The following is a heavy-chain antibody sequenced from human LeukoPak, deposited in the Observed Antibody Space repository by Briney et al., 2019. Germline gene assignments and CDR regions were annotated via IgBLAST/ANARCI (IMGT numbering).Heavy chain of an antibody. CDR3: ARPMDFDWLLSFDY. Sequence: GGSLRLSCAASGFTFSSYAMSWVRQAPGKGLEWVSAISGSGGSTYYADSVKGRFTISRDNSENTVYLQMNSLRAEDTAVYYCARPMDFDWLLSFDYWGQGTLVTVSS. CDR2: ISGSGGST. CDR1: GFTFSSYA. J-gene: IGHJ4*02. D-gene: IGHD3-9*01. V-gene: IGHV3-23*01.